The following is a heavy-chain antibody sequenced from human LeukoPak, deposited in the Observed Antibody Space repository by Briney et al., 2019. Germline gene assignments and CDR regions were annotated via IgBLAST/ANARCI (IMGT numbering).Heavy chain of an antibody. Sequence: KPSETLSLTCTVSGGSISSGGYYWSWIRQHPGKGLEWIGYIYYSGSTYYNPSLKSRVTISVDTSKNQFSLKLSSVTAADTAVYYCARGPTLTGLDYWGQGTLVTVSS. CDR3: ARGPTLTGLDY. J-gene: IGHJ4*02. CDR1: GGSISSGGYY. D-gene: IGHD7-27*01. V-gene: IGHV4-31*03. CDR2: IYYSGST.